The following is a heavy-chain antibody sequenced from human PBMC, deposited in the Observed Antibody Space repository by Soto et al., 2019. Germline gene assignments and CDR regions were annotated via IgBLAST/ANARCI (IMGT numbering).Heavy chain of an antibody. J-gene: IGHJ4*02. CDR3: TRAAIKGELLDY. D-gene: IGHD1-26*01. CDR1: GFTFNNYG. CDR2: IWHDGSNK. V-gene: IGHV3-33*01. Sequence: QVQLVESGGGVVQPGRSLRLSCAASGFTFNNYGMHWVRQAPGKGLEWVALIWHDGSNKGYADSVKGRFTISRDNSKNTVILQMNSLRVEDTAVYYCTRAAIKGELLDYWGQGTQVTVSS.